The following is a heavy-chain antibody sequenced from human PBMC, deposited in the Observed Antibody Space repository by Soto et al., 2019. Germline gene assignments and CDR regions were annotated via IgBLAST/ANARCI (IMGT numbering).Heavy chain of an antibody. Sequence: ASVKVSCKASGYTFTGYYMHWVRQAPGQRLEWMGWINASNGDTKYSQKFQGRVTITRDTSASTAYMELSSLRSEDTAVYYCARSVAVRGVFNSDYWRHGTLVTAPQ. J-gene: IGHJ4*01. CDR2: INASNGDT. V-gene: IGHV1-3*01. CDR3: ARSVAVRGVFNSDY. D-gene: IGHD3-10*01. CDR1: GYTFTGYY.